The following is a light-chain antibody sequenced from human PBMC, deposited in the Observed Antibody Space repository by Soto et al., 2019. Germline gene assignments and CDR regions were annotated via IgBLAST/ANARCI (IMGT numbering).Light chain of an antibody. Sequence: QSVLTQPPSVSGAPGQRVTISCTGSSSNIGAGYDVHWYQHLPGAAPKLLMYDNNERPSGIPDRFSGSKSGTSATLGITGLQTGDEADYYRGTWDTSLSAVVFGGGTKVTVL. CDR2: DNN. V-gene: IGLV1-51*01. CDR3: GTWDTSLSAVV. CDR1: SSNIGAGYD. J-gene: IGLJ2*01.